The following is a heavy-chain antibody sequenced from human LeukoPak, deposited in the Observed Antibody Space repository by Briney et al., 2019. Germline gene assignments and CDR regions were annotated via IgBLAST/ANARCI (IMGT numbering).Heavy chain of an antibody. CDR2: ISSSGSTI. CDR1: GFTFSDYY. V-gene: IGHV3-11*01. CDR3: ARVAQGAYWSGYYTDSYYYYYYMDV. D-gene: IGHD3-3*01. Sequence: PGGSLRLSCAASGFTFSDYYMSWIRQAPGKGLEWVSYISSSGSTIYYADSVKGRFTISRDNAKNSLYLQMNSLRAEDTAVYYCARVAQGAYWSGYYTDSYYYYYYMDVWGKGTTVTVSS. J-gene: IGHJ6*03.